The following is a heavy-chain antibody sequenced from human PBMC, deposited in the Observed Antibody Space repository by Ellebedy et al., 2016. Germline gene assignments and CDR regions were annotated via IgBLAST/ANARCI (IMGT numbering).Heavy chain of an antibody. Sequence: ASVKVSCKTSGGAFNTYAITWVRQAPGQGLEWMGRIIPMLGIANYTQRFQGRVTITADKSTATAYMELTSLRFEDTAVYFCASLDYGDSPTHKSKRQYYYGMDVWGQGTTVTVSS. CDR3: ASLDYGDSPTHKSKRQYYYGMDV. V-gene: IGHV1-69*10. CDR2: IIPMLGIA. J-gene: IGHJ6*02. CDR1: GGAFNTYA. D-gene: IGHD4-17*01.